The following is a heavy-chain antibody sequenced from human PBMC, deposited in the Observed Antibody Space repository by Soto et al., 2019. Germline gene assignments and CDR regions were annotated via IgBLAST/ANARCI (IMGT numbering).Heavy chain of an antibody. Sequence: QVQLVQSGADLREPGASVKVSCKASGYTFTSYPVHWVRQAPGQRLQWMGWINAAKGDTGYSQKFQGRVTFTRDTSASTLYMELSSLTSEDTAVYYCARKDYYGAGIYYFDHWGQGTLVTVSS. CDR1: GYTFTSYP. CDR3: ARKDYYGAGIYYFDH. V-gene: IGHV1-3*01. CDR2: INAAKGDT. J-gene: IGHJ4*02. D-gene: IGHD3-10*01.